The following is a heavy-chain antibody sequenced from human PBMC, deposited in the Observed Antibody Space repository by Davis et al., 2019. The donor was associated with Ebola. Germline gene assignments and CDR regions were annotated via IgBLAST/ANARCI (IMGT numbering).Heavy chain of an antibody. CDR3: ARDLPDDGLFDY. J-gene: IGHJ4*01. CDR2: INTNTGNT. D-gene: IGHD5-12*01. V-gene: IGHV1-3*04. Sequence: AASVKVSCKASGYTFRSYATHWVRQAPGQRLEWMGWINTNTGNTKYSQKFQGRVTFTRDTSASTAYMELSSLRSEDTAVYYCARDLPDDGLFDYWGQGTLVTVSS. CDR1: GYTFRSYA.